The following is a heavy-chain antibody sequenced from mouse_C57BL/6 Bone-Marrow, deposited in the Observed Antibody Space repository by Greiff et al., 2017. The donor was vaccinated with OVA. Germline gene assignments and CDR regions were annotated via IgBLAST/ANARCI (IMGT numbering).Heavy chain of an antibody. V-gene: IGHV1-4*01. CDR3: ARDDYDGFAY. Sequence: VQLQQSGAELARPGASVKMSCKASGYTFTSYTMHWVKQRPGQGLEWIGYINPSSGYTKYNQKFKDKATLTADKSSSTAYMQLSSLTAEDSAVYYCARDDYDGFAYWGQGTLVTVSA. CDR2: INPSSGYT. D-gene: IGHD2-4*01. CDR1: GYTFTSYT. J-gene: IGHJ3*01.